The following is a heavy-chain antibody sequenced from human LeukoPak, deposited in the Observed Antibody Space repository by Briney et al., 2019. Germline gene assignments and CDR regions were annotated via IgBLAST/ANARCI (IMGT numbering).Heavy chain of an antibody. D-gene: IGHD3-10*01. CDR3: ATTNVLLWFGELSKTAYFDY. CDR1: GGSFSGYY. Sequence: PSETLSLTRAVYGGSFSGYYWSWLRQPPGKGLEWIGEINHSGSTNYNPSLKSRVTISVDTSKNQFSLKLSSVTAADTAVYYCATTNVLLWFGELSKTAYFDYWGQGTLVTVSS. V-gene: IGHV4-34*01. CDR2: INHSGST. J-gene: IGHJ4*02.